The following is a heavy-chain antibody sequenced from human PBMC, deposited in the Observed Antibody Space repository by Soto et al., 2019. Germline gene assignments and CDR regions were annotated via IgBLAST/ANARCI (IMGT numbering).Heavy chain of an antibody. Sequence: PSETLSLTCTVSGGSISSYYWSWIRQPAGKGLEWIGRIYTSGSTNYNPSLKSRVTMSVDTSKNQFSLKLSSVTAADTAVYYCARESERITIFGVVIPMDVWGQGTMVTVSS. CDR3: ARESERITIFGVVIPMDV. CDR2: IYTSGST. J-gene: IGHJ6*02. CDR1: GGSISSYY. V-gene: IGHV4-4*07. D-gene: IGHD3-3*01.